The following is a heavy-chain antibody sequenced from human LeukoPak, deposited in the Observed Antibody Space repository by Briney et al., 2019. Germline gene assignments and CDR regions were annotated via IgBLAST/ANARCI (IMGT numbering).Heavy chain of an antibody. CDR1: GFTFRSFG. J-gene: IGHJ6*02. CDR2: IWYDGSKK. V-gene: IGHV3-33*01. D-gene: IGHD3-9*01. CDR3: ARVANITTFGMDV. Sequence: GGSLRLSCAASGFTFRSFGMHGVRQAPGKGLEWVAVIWYDGSKKYYAGSVKGRFTISRDNSKNTLYLQMNALRAEDTAVYYCARVANITTFGMDVWGQGTTVTVSS.